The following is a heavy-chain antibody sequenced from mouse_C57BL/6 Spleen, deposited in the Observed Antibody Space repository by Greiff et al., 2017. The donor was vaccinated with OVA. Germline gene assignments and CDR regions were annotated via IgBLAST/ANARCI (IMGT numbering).Heavy chain of an antibody. D-gene: IGHD1-1*01. Sequence: QVQLKQSGPELVKPGASVKISCKASGYAFSSSWMNWVQQRPGKGLEWIGRIYTGDGDTNYNGKFKGKATLTADKSSSTAYMQLSSLTSEDSAVYFCARFDYGYYAMDYWGQGTSVTVSS. CDR2: IYTGDGDT. CDR3: ARFDYGYYAMDY. CDR1: GYAFSSSW. J-gene: IGHJ4*01. V-gene: IGHV1-82*01.